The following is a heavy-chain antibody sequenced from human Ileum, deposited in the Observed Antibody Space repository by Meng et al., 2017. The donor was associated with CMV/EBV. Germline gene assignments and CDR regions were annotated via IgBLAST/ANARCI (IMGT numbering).Heavy chain of an antibody. CDR1: VGTFSSYA. CDR3: AREQNGYPDY. Sequence: SVKVSCKASVGTFSSYAISWLRQAPGQGLEWMGGIIPILGIANYAQKFQGRVTITADKSTSTAYMELSSLRSEDTAVYYCAREQNGYPDYWGQGTLVTVSS. CDR2: IIPILGIA. D-gene: IGHD5-18*01. J-gene: IGHJ4*02. V-gene: IGHV1-69*10.